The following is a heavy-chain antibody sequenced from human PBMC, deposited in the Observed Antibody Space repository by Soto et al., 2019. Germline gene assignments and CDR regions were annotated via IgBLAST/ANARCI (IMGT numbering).Heavy chain of an antibody. Sequence: ASVKVSCKASGYTFTSYYMHWVRQAPGQGLEWMGIINPSGGSTSYAQKFQGRVTMTRDTSTSTVYMELSSLRSEDTAVYYCASDTVSMTTVTTGAFYSWGKGTMVTVAS. V-gene: IGHV1-46*03. CDR2: INPSGGST. J-gene: IGHJ3*02. CDR1: GYTFTSYY. CDR3: ASDTVSMTTVTTGAFYS. D-gene: IGHD4-17*01.